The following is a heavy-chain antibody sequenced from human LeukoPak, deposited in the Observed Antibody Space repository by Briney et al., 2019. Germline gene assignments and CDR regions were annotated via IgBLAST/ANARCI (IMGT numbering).Heavy chain of an antibody. V-gene: IGHV3-23*01. CDR1: GFTFSSYA. Sequence: GGSLRLSCAASGFTFSSYAMSWVRQAPGKGLEWVSAISGSGGSTYYADSVKGRFTISRDNSKNTLYLQMNSLRAEDTAVYYCAKFGAGKTYYDFWSGYYSGDYWGQGTLVTVSS. D-gene: IGHD3-3*01. CDR2: ISGSGGST. CDR3: AKFGAGKTYYDFWSGYYSGDY. J-gene: IGHJ4*02.